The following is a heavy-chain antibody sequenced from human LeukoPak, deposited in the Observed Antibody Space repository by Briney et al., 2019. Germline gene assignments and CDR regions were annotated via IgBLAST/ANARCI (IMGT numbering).Heavy chain of an antibody. CDR3: ARRGSRGGDFDY. CDR2: INPNSGGT. Sequence: ASVKVSCKASGYTFTGYYMHWVRQAPGQGLEWMGWINPNSGGTNYAQKLQGRVTMTTDTSTSTAYMELRSLRSDDTAVYYCARRGSRGGDFDYWGQGTLVTVSS. CDR1: GYTFTGYY. D-gene: IGHD3-10*01. V-gene: IGHV1-2*02. J-gene: IGHJ4*02.